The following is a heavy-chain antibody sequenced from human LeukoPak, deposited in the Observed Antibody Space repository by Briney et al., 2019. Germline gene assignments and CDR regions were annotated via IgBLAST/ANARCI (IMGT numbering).Heavy chain of an antibody. D-gene: IGHD3-22*01. J-gene: IGHJ5*02. CDR1: GYTFTSYG. V-gene: IGHV1-18*01. CDR2: ISAYNGNT. Sequence: ASVKVSCKASGYTFTSYGISWVRQAPGQGLEWMGWISAYNGNTNYAQKLQGRVTMTTDTSTSTAYMELRSLRSDDTAVYYCARTPSYYYDNSGYYRNGFDPWGQGTLVTVSS. CDR3: ARTPSYYYDNSGYYRNGFDP.